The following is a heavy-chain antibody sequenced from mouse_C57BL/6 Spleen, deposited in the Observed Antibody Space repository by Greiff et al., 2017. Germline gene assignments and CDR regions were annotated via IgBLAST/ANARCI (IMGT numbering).Heavy chain of an antibody. D-gene: IGHD2-12*01. V-gene: IGHV5-6*01. CDR2: ISSGGSYT. CDR1: GFTFSSYG. Sequence: EVKLVESGGDLVKPGGSLKLSCAASGFTFSSYGMSWVRQTPDKRLEWVATISSGGSYTYYPDSVKGRLTISRDNAKNTLYLQMSSLKSEDTAMYYCARYYSPYYYAMDYWGQGTSVTVSS. J-gene: IGHJ4*01. CDR3: ARYYSPYYYAMDY.